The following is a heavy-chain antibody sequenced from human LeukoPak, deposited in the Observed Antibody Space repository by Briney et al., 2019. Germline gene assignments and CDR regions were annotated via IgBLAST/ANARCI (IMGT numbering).Heavy chain of an antibody. CDR3: ARDSAGNDY. V-gene: IGHV3-7*01. CDR1: GFTFSTYW. Sequence: GGSLRLSCAASGFTFSTYWMSWVRQAPGMGLEWVANIKQDGSEKYYVDSVKGRFTISRDNAKNSLYLPMNSLRAEDTAMYYCARDSAGNDYWGQGTLVTVSS. D-gene: IGHD6-13*01. J-gene: IGHJ4*02. CDR2: IKQDGSEK.